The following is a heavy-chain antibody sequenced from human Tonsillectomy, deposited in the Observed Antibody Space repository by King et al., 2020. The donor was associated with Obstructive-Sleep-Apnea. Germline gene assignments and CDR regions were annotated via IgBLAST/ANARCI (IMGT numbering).Heavy chain of an antibody. J-gene: IGHJ4*02. Sequence: VQLVESGAEVKKSGESLRISCKGSGYSFSTYWIGWVRQMPGKGLEWMGSIYPGDSDTRYSPSFQGQVTISADKSISSAYLQWSSLKASDTAMYYCARCEDRNSLDSWGAGTLVSVSP. CDR2: IYPGDSDT. CDR1: GYSFSTYW. CDR3: ARCEDRNSLDS. V-gene: IGHV5-51*01.